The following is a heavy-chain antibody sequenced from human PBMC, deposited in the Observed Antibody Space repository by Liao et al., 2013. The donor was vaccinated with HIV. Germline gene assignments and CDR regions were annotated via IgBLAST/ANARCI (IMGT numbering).Heavy chain of an antibody. V-gene: IGHV4-61*02. J-gene: IGHJ4*02. CDR3: AENDGMVVVITYLTSHLNYFVL. CDR2: IYTQWEH. CDR1: GGSISSGNYY. Sequence: QVQLQESGPGLVKPSQTLSLTCTVSGGSISSGNYYWSWIRQPAGKGLEWIGRIYTQWEHQLQPLPQESSHHISRPVQEPVLPEAELCDRCGHGRVYCAENDGMVVVITYLTSHLNYFVLLGPREPSVTVSS. D-gene: IGHD3-22*01.